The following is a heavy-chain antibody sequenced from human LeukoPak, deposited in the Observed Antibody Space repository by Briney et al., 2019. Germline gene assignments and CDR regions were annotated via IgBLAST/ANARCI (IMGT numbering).Heavy chain of an antibody. CDR3: ASYDSSGYYGSAFDI. CDR1: GGSISSSSYY. CDR2: IYYSGST. D-gene: IGHD3-22*01. Sequence: SETLSLTCTVSGGSISSSSYYWGWIRQPPGKGLEWIGSIYYSGSTSYNPSLKSRVTISVDTSKNQFSLKLSSVTAADTAVYYCASYDSSGYYGSAFDIWGQGTMVTVSS. V-gene: IGHV4-39*07. J-gene: IGHJ3*02.